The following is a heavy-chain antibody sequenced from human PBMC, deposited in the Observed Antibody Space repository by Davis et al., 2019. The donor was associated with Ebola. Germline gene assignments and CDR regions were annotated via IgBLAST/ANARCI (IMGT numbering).Heavy chain of an antibody. D-gene: IGHD6-13*01. CDR3: ARETDASSQYYLDN. J-gene: IGHJ4*02. CDR2: INPNSGVT. Sequence: ASVKVSCKASGYTFTSYGISWVRQAPGQGLEWMGRINPNSGVTNYAQKFQGRVAMTRDSSITTHYVELSGLTSDDTAAYYCARETDASSQYYLDNWGQGTLVTVSS. CDR1: GYTFTSYG. V-gene: IGHV1-2*06.